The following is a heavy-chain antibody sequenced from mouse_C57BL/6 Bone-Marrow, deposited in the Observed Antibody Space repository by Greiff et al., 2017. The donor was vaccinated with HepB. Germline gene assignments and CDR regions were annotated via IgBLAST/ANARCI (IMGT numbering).Heavy chain of an antibody. V-gene: IGHV5-15*04. CDR3: ARKGDYYGSSYWYFDV. D-gene: IGHD1-1*01. CDR1: GFTFSDYG. Sequence: EVKLVESGGGLVQPGGSLKLSCAASGFTFSDYGMAWVRQAPRKGPEWVAFISNLAYSIYYADTVTGGFTISRENAKNTLYLEMSSLRSEDTAMYYCARKGDYYGSSYWYFDVWGTGTTVTVSS. CDR2: ISNLAYSI. J-gene: IGHJ1*03.